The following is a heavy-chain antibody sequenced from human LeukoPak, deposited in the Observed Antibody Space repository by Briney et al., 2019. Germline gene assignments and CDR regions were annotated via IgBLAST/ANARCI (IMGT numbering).Heavy chain of an antibody. CDR3: ATQLGAAGARGDWFDP. V-gene: IGHV1-2*02. D-gene: IGHD6-13*01. J-gene: IGHJ5*02. Sequence: GASVKVSCKASGYTFTAYYIHWVRQAPGQGLEWMGWINPNTGSTNYAQKFQGGVTMTRDTSTSTAYMELSSLRSDDTAVYYCATQLGAAGARGDWFDPWGQGTLVTVSS. CDR1: GYTFTAYY. CDR2: INPNTGST.